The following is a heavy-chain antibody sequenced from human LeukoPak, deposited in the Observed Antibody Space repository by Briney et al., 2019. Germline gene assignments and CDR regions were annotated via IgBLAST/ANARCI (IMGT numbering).Heavy chain of an antibody. Sequence: PSETLSLTCAVYGGSFSGYYWSWIRQPPGKGLEWIGEIHHSGSTNYNPSLKSRVTISVDTSKNQFSLKLSSVTAADTAVYYCAREGYCGGDCSWFDPWGQGTLVTVSS. CDR3: AREGYCGGDCSWFDP. D-gene: IGHD2-21*02. J-gene: IGHJ5*02. V-gene: IGHV4-34*01. CDR1: GGSFSGYY. CDR2: IHHSGST.